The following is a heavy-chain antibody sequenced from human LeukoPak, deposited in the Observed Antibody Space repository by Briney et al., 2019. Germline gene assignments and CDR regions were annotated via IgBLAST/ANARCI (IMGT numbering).Heavy chain of an antibody. CDR2: IYHSGST. Sequence: SETLSLTCTVSGYSISSGYYWGWIRQPPGKGLEWIGSIYHSGSTYYNPSLKSRVTISVDTSKNQFSLKLSSVTAADTAVYYCAGPTAGGAFDIWGQGTMVTVSS. J-gene: IGHJ3*02. CDR1: GYSISSGYY. D-gene: IGHD4-17*01. V-gene: IGHV4-38-2*02. CDR3: AGPTAGGAFDI.